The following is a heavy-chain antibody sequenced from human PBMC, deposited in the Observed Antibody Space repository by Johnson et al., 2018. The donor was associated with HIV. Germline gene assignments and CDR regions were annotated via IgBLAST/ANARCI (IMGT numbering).Heavy chain of an antibody. Sequence: VQLVESGGGLVKPGVSLRLSCAASGFTFSNAWMSWVRQAPGKGLEWVGRIKSKSDGGTTDSAAHVNGRYTISRDDSKNTLYLPMNSLKTEDTAVYYCTTGISWFGAITFDIWGQGTMVTVSS. V-gene: IGHV3-15*01. J-gene: IGHJ3*02. D-gene: IGHD3-10*01. CDR3: TTGISWFGAITFDI. CDR2: IKSKSDGGTT. CDR1: GFTFSNAW.